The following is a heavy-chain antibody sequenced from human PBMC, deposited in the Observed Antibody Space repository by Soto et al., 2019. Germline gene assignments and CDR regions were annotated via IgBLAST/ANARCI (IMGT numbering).Heavy chain of an antibody. CDR3: ARGLSVWLRGNWFDP. J-gene: IGHJ5*02. Sequence: QALSLTCAISGDSVSSNSAACNLIRQSPSRGLEWLGRTYYRSKWYNDYAVSVKSRITINPDTSKNQFSLQLNSVTPEGTAVYYCARGLSVWLRGNWFDPWGQGTLVTVSS. CDR1: GDSVSSNSAA. CDR2: TYYRSKWYN. V-gene: IGHV6-1*01. D-gene: IGHD3-10*01.